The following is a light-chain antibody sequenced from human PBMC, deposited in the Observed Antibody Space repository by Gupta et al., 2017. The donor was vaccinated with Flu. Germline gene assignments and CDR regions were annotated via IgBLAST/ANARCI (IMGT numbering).Light chain of an antibody. CDR1: SSDIGSYNY. CDR3: SSYSRSNIFKYV. J-gene: IGLJ1*01. CDR2: EVS. V-gene: IGLV2-14*01. Sequence: QSALTQPASVSGSPGQSSTISCTGTSSDIGSYNYVSWYQQHPGKAPRLMIYEVSNRPSGVSIRFSGSKSGNTASLTISGLQPEDEAVYYCSSYSRSNIFKYVFGTGAKVTVL.